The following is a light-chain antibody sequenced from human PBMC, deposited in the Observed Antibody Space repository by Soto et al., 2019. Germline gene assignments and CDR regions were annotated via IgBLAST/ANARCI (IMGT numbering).Light chain of an antibody. CDR3: QQSNNWPYT. J-gene: IGKJ2*01. CDR1: QSVSHN. CDR2: GAS. V-gene: IGKV3-15*01. Sequence: EIFMTQSPATLSVSPGERATLSCRASQSVSHNLAWYQQKPGQAPRLLFYGASTRATGIPARFSGSGSGTDFTLTISSLQSEDFAVYYCQQSNNWPYTFGQGTKLEI.